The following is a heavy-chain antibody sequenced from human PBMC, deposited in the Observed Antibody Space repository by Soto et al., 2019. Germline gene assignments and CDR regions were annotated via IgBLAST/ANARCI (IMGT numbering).Heavy chain of an antibody. CDR2: ISYDGSNK. D-gene: IGHD3-10*01. CDR3: ARDRWKYEFYYGSGSYYYYGMDV. V-gene: IGHV3-30-3*01. CDR1: GFTFSSYA. J-gene: IGHJ6*02. Sequence: GGSLRLSCAASGFTFSSYAMHWVRQAPGKGLEWVAVISYDGSNKYYADSVKGRFTISRDNSKNTLYLQMNSLRAEDTAVYYCARDRWKYEFYYGSGSYYYYGMDVWGQGTTVTVSS.